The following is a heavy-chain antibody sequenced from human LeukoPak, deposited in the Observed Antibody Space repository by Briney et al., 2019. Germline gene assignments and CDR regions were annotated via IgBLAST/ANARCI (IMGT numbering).Heavy chain of an antibody. Sequence: SGGSLRLSCAASGFTFSSYSINWVRQAPGKGLEWVSSISSSSSYIYYADSVKGRFTISRDNAKNSLYLQMNSLRAEDTAVYYCARVKGVGAIDYWGQGTLVTVSS. V-gene: IGHV3-21*01. J-gene: IGHJ4*02. D-gene: IGHD1-26*01. CDR2: ISSSSSYI. CDR3: ARVKGVGAIDY. CDR1: GFTFSSYS.